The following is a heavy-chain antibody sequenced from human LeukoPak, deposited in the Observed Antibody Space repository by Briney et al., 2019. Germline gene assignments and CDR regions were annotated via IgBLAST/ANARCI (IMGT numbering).Heavy chain of an antibody. J-gene: IGHJ5*02. CDR1: GYTFTSYY. D-gene: IGHD1-26*01. CDR3: ARDNSVGDNAWWFDP. CDR2: INPTGGST. V-gene: IGHV1-46*01. Sequence: ASVKVSCKASGYTFTSYYMHWVRQAPGQGLEWMGLINPTGGSTGYAQKFQGSVTVTRDMSTSTDYMELSSLRSEDTAIYYCARDNSVGDNAWWFDPWGQGTLVTVSS.